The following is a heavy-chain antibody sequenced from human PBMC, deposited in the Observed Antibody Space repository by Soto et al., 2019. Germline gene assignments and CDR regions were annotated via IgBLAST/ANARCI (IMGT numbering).Heavy chain of an antibody. CDR1: GYSISSGYY. CDR3: AKKAMRGAAFDF. CDR2: MYHSGDT. J-gene: IGHJ3*01. V-gene: IGHV4-38-2*01. Sequence: SETLSLTCAVSGYSISSGYYWGWIRQPPGKGLEWIGNMYHSGDTYYNPSLKSRVAISVDTSKNHFSLKLSSVTAADTAVYYCAKKAMRGAAFDFWGQGTMVTVSS.